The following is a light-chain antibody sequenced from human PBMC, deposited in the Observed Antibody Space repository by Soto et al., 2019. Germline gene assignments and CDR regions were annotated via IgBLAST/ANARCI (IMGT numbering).Light chain of an antibody. CDR1: QSISSW. V-gene: IGKV1-5*01. Sequence: DIQMTQSPSTLSASEGDRVTITCRASQSISSWLAWYQQKPGKAPKLLIYDASSLESGVPSRFSGSGSGTEFTLTISSLQPDDFATYYCQQYNSYSPMYTFGQGTKLEIK. J-gene: IGKJ2*01. CDR3: QQYNSYSPMYT. CDR2: DAS.